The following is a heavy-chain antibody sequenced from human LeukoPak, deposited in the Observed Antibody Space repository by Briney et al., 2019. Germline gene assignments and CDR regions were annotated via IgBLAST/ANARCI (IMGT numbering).Heavy chain of an antibody. CDR3: ARVGRYYDSSGPMAFDY. CDR1: GFTFSSYA. D-gene: IGHD3-22*01. V-gene: IGHV3-74*01. J-gene: IGHJ4*02. Sequence: GGSLRLSCAASGFTFSSYAMSWVRQAPGKGLVWVSRINSDGSSTSYADSVKGRFTISRDNSKNTLYLQMNSLRAEDTAVYYCARVGRYYDSSGPMAFDYWGQGTLVTVSS. CDR2: INSDGSST.